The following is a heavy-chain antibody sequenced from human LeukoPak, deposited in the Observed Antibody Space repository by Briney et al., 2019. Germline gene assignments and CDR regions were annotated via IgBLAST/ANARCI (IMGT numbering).Heavy chain of an antibody. CDR3: ARGQINNNDFWSCLPRDAWYYLAV. V-gene: IGHV4-59*01. D-gene: IGHD3-3*01. CDR1: GGTMNNYY. CDR2: IFFSGTT. Sequence: AETLSLTCTVSGGTMNNYYWNWIRLSPGKGLEWIGYIFFSGTTDYYASLESLFAISLDTSKNQFCLRLSSVTTADKALYCCARGQINNNDFWSCLPRDAWYYLAVWVNGTTVSAPS. J-gene: IGHJ6*03.